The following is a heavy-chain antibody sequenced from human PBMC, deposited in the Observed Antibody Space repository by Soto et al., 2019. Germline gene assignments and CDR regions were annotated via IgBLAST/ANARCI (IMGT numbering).Heavy chain of an antibody. J-gene: IGHJ6*02. V-gene: IGHV6-1*01. Sequence: PSQTLSLTCAISGDSVSSNNAAWNWIRQSPSRGLEWLGRTYYRSKWYNDYAVSVKSRITINPDTSKNQFSLQLNSVTPEDTAVYYCARDPDESLVGAVDYYGMDVWGQGTTVTVSS. D-gene: IGHD1-26*01. CDR1: GDSVSSNNAA. CDR3: ARDPDESLVGAVDYYGMDV. CDR2: TYYRSKWYN.